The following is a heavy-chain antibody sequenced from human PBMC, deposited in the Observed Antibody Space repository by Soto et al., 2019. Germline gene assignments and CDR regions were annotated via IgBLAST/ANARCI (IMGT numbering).Heavy chain of an antibody. Sequence: GGSLRLSCAASGFPFSSYAMSWVRPAPGKGLEWVSTISSSGGSTYYADSVKGRFTISRDNSKNTLYLQMNSLRAEDTAVYYCAKDGLGAYTYGSYYFDYWGQGTLVTVSS. CDR3: AKDGLGAYTYGSYYFDY. CDR1: GFPFSSYA. CDR2: ISSSGGST. J-gene: IGHJ4*02. D-gene: IGHD5-18*01. V-gene: IGHV3-23*01.